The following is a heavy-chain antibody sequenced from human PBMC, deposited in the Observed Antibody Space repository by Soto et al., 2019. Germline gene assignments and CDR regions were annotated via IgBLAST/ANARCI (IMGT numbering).Heavy chain of an antibody. V-gene: IGHV1-18*01. J-gene: IGHJ6*01. CDR2: ISAYNGNT. CDR3: ARDAVMSGYFNPHYYGMDV. D-gene: IGHD3-3*01. Sequence: ASVKVSCKASGYTFTSYGISWVRQAPGQGLEWMGWISAYNGNTNYAQKLQGRVTMTTDTSTSTAYMELRSLRSDDTAVYYCARDAVMSGYFNPHYYGMDVWGQGTTVTVYS. CDR1: GYTFTSYG.